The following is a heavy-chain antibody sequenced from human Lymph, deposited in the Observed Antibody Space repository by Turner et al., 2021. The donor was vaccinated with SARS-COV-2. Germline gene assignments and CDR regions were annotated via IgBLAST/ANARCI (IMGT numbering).Heavy chain of an antibody. V-gene: IGHV3-30-3*01. CDR2: ISYDGSNK. J-gene: IGHJ4*02. CDR3: ARHSSGSGTLDY. D-gene: IGHD3-10*01. Sequence: QVQLVESGGGVVQPGGSLRLTCAASGFTFNNYPMHWVRQAPGKGLDWVEVISYDGSNKYYADSGKGRFTISRDNSKNTLYLQMNCLRAEDTAVYYCARHSSGSGTLDYWGQGTLVTVSS. CDR1: GFTFNNYP.